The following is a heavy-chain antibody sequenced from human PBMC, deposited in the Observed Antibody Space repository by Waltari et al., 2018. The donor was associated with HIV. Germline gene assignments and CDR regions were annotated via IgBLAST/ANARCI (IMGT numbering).Heavy chain of an antibody. V-gene: IGHV3-53*01. J-gene: IGHJ6*02. CDR1: GFTVSSHY. Sequence: EVQLVESGGGLIQPGGSLRLSCAASGFTVSSHYMSWVRQAPGKGLEWVSVIYSGGSTYYADSVKGRFTISRDNSKNTLYLQMNSLRAEDTAVYYCARDPLIGYYGMDVWGQGTTVTVSS. CDR2: IYSGGST. D-gene: IGHD2-21*01. CDR3: ARDPLIGYYGMDV.